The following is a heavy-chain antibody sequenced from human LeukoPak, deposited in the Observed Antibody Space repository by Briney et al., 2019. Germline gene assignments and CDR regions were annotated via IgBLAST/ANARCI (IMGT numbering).Heavy chain of an antibody. J-gene: IGHJ4*02. V-gene: IGHV3-33*01. D-gene: IGHD4-23*01. CDR3: ARDLSPVVRAPPMGY. CDR1: GFTFSIYA. CDR2: IWYDGSNK. Sequence: GGSLRLSCEVSGFTFSIYAMNWVRQAPGKGLEWVAVIWYDGSNKYYADSVKGRFTISRDNSKNTLYLQMNSLRAEDTAVYYCARDLSPVVRAPPMGYWGQGTLVTVSS.